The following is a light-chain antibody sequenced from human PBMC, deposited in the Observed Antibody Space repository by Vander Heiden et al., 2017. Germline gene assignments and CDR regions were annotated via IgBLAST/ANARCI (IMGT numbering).Light chain of an antibody. V-gene: IGLV2-14*03. J-gene: IGLJ1*01. Sequence: QSALTQPASVSGSPGQSITISCPGPSSDVGGYYYVSCYHHHPGKAPKLMIYDVSNRPSGVANRFSASKSGNTASLTISGLQAEDEADYYCTSYTSSTLYVFGTGTKVTVL. CDR2: DVS. CDR1: SSDVGGYYY. CDR3: TSYTSSTLYV.